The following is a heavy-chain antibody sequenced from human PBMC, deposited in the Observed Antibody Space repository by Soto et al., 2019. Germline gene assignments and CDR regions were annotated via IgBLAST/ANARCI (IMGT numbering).Heavy chain of an antibody. CDR1: GYSISSGYY. CDR2: IYHSGSI. Sequence: PSETLSLTCAVSGYSISSGYYWGWIRQPPGKGLEWIGTIYHSGSIFYNPSLKSRVTISVDTSKNQFSLKLRSVTAADTAVYYCAVGYCGGASCSREYFQHWGQGXLVTVPS. V-gene: IGHV4-38-2*01. J-gene: IGHJ1*01. CDR3: AVGYCGGASCSREYFQH. D-gene: IGHD2-15*01.